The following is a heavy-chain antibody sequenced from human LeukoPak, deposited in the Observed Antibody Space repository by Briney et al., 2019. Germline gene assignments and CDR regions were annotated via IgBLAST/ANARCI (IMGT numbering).Heavy chain of an antibody. D-gene: IGHD2-15*01. J-gene: IGHJ4*02. CDR1: GFTFSFYE. CDR3: ARDPPYCSGGSCYSGPLDY. CDR2: ISSSGSTM. Sequence: PGGSLRLSCAASGFTFSFYEMNWARQAPGKGLEWVSYISSSGSTMYYADSVKGRFTISRDNAKNSLYLQMNSLRAEDTAVYYCARDPPYCSGGSCYSGPLDYWGQGALVTVSS. V-gene: IGHV3-48*03.